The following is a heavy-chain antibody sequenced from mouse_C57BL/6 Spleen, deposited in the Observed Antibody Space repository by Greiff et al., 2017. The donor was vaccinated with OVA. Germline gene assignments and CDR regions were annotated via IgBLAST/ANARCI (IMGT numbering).Heavy chain of an antibody. V-gene: IGHV5-17*01. CDR2: ISSGSRTI. CDR1: GFTFSDYG. CDR3: ARGRTDFDY. Sequence: EVQRVESGGGLVKPGGSLKLSCAASGFTFSDYGMHWVRQAPEKGLEWVAYISSGSRTIYYADTVKGRFTISRDNAKNTLFLQMTSLRSEDTAMYYCARGRTDFDYWGQGTTLTVSS. J-gene: IGHJ2*01. D-gene: IGHD4-1*01.